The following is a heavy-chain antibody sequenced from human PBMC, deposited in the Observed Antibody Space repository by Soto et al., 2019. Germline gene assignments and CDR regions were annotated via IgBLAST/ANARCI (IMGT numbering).Heavy chain of an antibody. CDR3: VRDLGHPDSFDL. V-gene: IGHV3-74*01. Sequence: PGGSLRLSCAASGFTFSPFWMHWVRQAPGKGLVWLSHINSYWSTIAYADSVKGRFTISRDTAKNTLYLQMNSLRVENTAVYYCVRDLGHPDSFDLWGQGRMVTVS. D-gene: IGHD7-27*01. CDR2: INSYWSTI. CDR1: GFTFSPFW. J-gene: IGHJ3*01.